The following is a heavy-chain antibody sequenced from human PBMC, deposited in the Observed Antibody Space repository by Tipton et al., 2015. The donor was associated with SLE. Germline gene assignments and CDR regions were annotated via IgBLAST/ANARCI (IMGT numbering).Heavy chain of an antibody. J-gene: IGHJ4*02. Sequence: GSLRLSCAASGFTFSSYAMSWVRQAPGKGLEYVSAISSNGGSTYYADSVKGRFTISRDNSKNTLYLQMSSLRAEDTAVYYCVKGIVVVVAAPPWWGQGTLVTVSS. CDR2: ISSNGGST. V-gene: IGHV3-64D*08. CDR3: VKGIVVVVAAPPW. CDR1: GFTFSSYA. D-gene: IGHD2-15*01.